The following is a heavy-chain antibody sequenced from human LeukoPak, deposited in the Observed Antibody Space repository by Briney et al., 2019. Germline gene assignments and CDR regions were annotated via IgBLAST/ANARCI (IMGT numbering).Heavy chain of an antibody. CDR2: INLSGGST. V-gene: IGHV1-46*01. Sequence: ASVKVSCKASGYTFTTYYMHWLRQAPGQGLEWMGLINLSGGSTTYAQKFQGRVTMTRDMSTSTVYMELSSLRSADTAVYYCAREGYCSGASCHSGAHFQHWGQGTLVTVSS. D-gene: IGHD2-15*01. CDR1: GYTFTTYY. CDR3: AREGYCSGASCHSGAHFQH. J-gene: IGHJ1*01.